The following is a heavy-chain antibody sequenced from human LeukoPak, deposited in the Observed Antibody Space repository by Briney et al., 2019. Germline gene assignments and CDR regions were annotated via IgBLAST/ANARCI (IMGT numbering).Heavy chain of an antibody. CDR1: GFTFSNYW. J-gene: IGHJ4*02. Sequence: GGSLRLSCAASGFTFSNYWMSWVRQAPGKGLEWVANIKQDGSEKYYVNSVKGRFTISRDNAKNSLYLQTNSLRAEDTAIYYCAREDDWNYEDYWRQGTLVTVSS. CDR2: IKQDGSEK. CDR3: AREDDWNYEDY. V-gene: IGHV3-7*01. D-gene: IGHD1-7*01.